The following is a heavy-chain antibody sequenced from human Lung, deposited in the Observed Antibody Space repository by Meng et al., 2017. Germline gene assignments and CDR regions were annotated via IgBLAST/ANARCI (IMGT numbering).Heavy chain of an antibody. V-gene: IGHV4-34*01. CDR3: ARGPTTMAHDFDY. J-gene: IGHJ4*02. CDR2: INHSGST. D-gene: IGHD4-11*01. CDR1: GGSCSDYY. Sequence: QGQLPQWGAGLLKPSETLSLTCVVSGGSCSDYYWSWIRQPPGKGLEWIGEINHSGSTNYNPSLESRATISVDTSQNNLSLKLSSVTAADSAVYYCARGPTTMAHDFDYWGQGTLVTVSS.